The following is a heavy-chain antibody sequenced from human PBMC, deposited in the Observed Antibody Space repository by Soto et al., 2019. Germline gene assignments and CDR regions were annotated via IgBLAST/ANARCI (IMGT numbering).Heavy chain of an antibody. CDR3: ARSPLRGCPFAAFVI. CDR1: GGSISSYD. Sequence: SETLSLTCTVSGGSISSYDWSRIRQPPGKGLEWIGYIYYRGSTNYNPSLKSRVTISVDTSKNQFSLKLSSVTAADTAVYYCARSPLRGCPFAAFVIWGQGTMVTVSS. V-gene: IGHV4-59*01. CDR2: IYYRGST. D-gene: IGHD3-3*01. J-gene: IGHJ3*02.